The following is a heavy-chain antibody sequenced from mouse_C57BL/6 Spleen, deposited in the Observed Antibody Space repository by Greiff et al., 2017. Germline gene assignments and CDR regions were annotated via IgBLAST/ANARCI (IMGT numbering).Heavy chain of an antibody. CDR1: GYTFTSYW. CDR3: ARIGTRTAPGYCDV. D-gene: IGHD3-3*01. CDR2: IHPNSGST. V-gene: IGHV1-64*01. J-gene: IGHJ1*03. Sequence: QVQLQQPGAELVKPGASVKLSCKASGYTFTSYWMHWVKQRPGQGLEWIGMIHPNSGSTNYNEKFKSKATLTVDKSSSTAYMQLSSLTSEDSAVYYCARIGTRTAPGYCDVWGTGTTVTVSS.